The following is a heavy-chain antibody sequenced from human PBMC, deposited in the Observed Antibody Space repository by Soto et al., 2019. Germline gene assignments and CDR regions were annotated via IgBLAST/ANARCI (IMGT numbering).Heavy chain of an antibody. CDR3: ARGGWGYCSGGSCYYPFDY. J-gene: IGHJ4*02. CDR2: ISYDGSNK. V-gene: IGHV3-30-3*01. CDR1: GFTFSSYA. D-gene: IGHD2-15*01. Sequence: QVQLVESGGGVDQPGRSLRLSCAASGFTFSSYAMHWVRQAPGKGLEWVAVISYDGSNKYYADSVKGRFTISRDNSKNTLYLQMNSLRAEDTAVYYCARGGWGYCSGGSCYYPFDYWGQGTLVTVSS.